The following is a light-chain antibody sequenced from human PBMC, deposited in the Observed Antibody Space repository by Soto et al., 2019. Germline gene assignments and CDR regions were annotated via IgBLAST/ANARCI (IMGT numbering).Light chain of an antibody. Sequence: SFLSASIGDRVSITCRASQDISSYLAWYQRKPGKAPKLLIYGASTLQSGVPSSFSGSGSGTEFTLTISSLQPEDFATYYCQQLYSSPLTFGGGTKVDIK. CDR3: QQLYSSPLT. J-gene: IGKJ4*01. V-gene: IGKV1-9*01. CDR2: GAS. CDR1: QDISSY.